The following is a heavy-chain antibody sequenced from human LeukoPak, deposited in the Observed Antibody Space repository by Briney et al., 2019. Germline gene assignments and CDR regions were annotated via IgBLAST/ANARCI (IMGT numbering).Heavy chain of an antibody. CDR1: GFTFSNAW. V-gene: IGHV3-15*01. CDR2: IKSKTDGGTT. Sequence: GGSLRLSCAASGFTFSNAWMSWVRQAPGKGLEWVDRIKSKTDGGTTDYAAPVKGRFTISRDDSKNTLYLQMNSLKTEDTAVYYCTTGRFDAGPFDYWGQGTLVTVSS. J-gene: IGHJ4*02. D-gene: IGHD1-1*01. CDR3: TTGRFDAGPFDY.